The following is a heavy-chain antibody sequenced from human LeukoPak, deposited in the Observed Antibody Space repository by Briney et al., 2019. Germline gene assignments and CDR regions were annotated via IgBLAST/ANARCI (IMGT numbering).Heavy chain of an antibody. CDR1: GFTFSRHS. CDR3: AKGGATVIDY. D-gene: IGHD4-17*01. Sequence: PGGSLRLSCAASGFTFSRHSMNWVRQAPGKALEWVSSISTSGGYIYYGDSVKGRFTMSRDNAKNTLYLQMNSLRAEDTAVYYCAKGGATVIDYWGQGTLVTVSS. V-gene: IGHV3-21*01. CDR2: ISTSGGYI. J-gene: IGHJ4*02.